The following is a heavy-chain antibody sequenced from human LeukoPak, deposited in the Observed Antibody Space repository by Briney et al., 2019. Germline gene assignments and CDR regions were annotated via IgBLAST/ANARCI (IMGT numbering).Heavy chain of an antibody. Sequence: ASVKVSCKASGYTFTSYGISWVRQAPGQGLEWMGWIRPYNGNTNYAQKLQGRVTMTTDTSTSTAYMELRSLRSDDTAIYYCARDVEMYYDSSAFGDYWGQGTLVTVSS. J-gene: IGHJ4*02. D-gene: IGHD3-22*01. CDR3: ARDVEMYYDSSAFGDY. V-gene: IGHV1-18*01. CDR2: IRPYNGNT. CDR1: GYTFTSYG.